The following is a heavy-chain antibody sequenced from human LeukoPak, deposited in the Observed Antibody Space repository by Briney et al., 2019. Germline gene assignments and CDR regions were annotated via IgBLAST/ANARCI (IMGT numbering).Heavy chain of an antibody. Sequence: GGSLRLSCAASGFRFSDYSMNWVRQAPGKGLEWISYIGISSGNTNYADSVKGRFTISRDNAKNSLYLQMNSLRVEDTAVYYCARDYKYAFDNWGQGTLVTVSS. CDR3: ARDYKYAFDN. V-gene: IGHV3-48*01. J-gene: IGHJ4*02. CDR2: IGISSGNT. D-gene: IGHD5-24*01. CDR1: GFRFSDYS.